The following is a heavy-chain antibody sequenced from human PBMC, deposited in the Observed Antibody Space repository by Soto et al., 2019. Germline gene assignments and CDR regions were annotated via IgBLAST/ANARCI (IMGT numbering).Heavy chain of an antibody. J-gene: IGHJ4*02. CDR1: GGSIDSDDYY. D-gene: IGHD5-12*01. Sequence: SETLSLTCTVSGGSIDSDDYYWTWIRQPPGKGLEWIGYIYSSGRTSYNPSLESRLTISIDTSKNQFSLHLNSVSAADTAVYFCARDSGNSPDFFDYWGQGPLVTVSS. CDR3: ARDSGNSPDFFDY. CDR2: IYSSGRT. V-gene: IGHV4-30-4*01.